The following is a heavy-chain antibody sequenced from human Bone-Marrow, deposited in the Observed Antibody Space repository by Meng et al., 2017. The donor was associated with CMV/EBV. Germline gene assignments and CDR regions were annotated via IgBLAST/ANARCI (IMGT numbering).Heavy chain of an antibody. CDR2: IYYSGST. Sequence: ISSGDYYWSWIRQPPGKGLEWIGYIYYSGSTYYNPSLKSRVTISVDTSKNQFSLKLSSVTAADTAVYYCARGMDIVVVPAAGTNWSDPWGQGTLVTVSS. D-gene: IGHD2-2*03. V-gene: IGHV4-30-4*08. CDR3: ARGMDIVVVPAAGTNWSDP. CDR1: ISSGDYY. J-gene: IGHJ5*02.